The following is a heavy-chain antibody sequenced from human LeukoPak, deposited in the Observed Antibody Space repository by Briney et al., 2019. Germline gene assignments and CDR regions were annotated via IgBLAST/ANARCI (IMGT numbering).Heavy chain of an antibody. CDR1: GYTFSRYG. D-gene: IGHD3-10*01. Sequence: GASVKVSCKASGYTFSRYGFSWVRQAPGQGLEWMGWISGYNGDTNYAQKLQGRVTLTTDTSTSTAYMELRNLRSDDTAVYYCASGWELFYDYWGQGTLVTVSS. CDR3: ASGWELFYDY. J-gene: IGHJ4*02. CDR2: ISGYNGDT. V-gene: IGHV1-18*01.